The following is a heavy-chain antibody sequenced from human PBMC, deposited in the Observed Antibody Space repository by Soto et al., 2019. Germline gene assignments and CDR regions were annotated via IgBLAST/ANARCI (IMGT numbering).Heavy chain of an antibody. D-gene: IGHD3-10*01. CDR2: ISGSGGST. V-gene: IGHV3-23*01. CDR1: GFTFSSYA. CDR3: AKDELAGRYYGSGTPVVDP. J-gene: IGHJ5*02. Sequence: GGSLRLSCAASGFTFSSYAMSWVRQAPGKGLEWVSAISGSGGSTYYADSVKGRFTISRDNSKNTLYLQMNSLRAEDTAVYYCAKDELAGRYYGSGTPVVDPWGQGTLVTVSS.